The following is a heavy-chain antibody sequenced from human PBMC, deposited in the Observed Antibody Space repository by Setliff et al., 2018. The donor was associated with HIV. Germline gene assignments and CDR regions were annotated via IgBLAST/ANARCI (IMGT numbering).Heavy chain of an antibody. V-gene: IGHV4-59*01. D-gene: IGHD2-15*01. Sequence: SETLSLTCTVSGVSISNYHWSWIRQPPGKGLEWIAWISDSGTTNYNPSLKSRVTLSVDTSKNQFSLSLTSVTGADTAVYYCARGGASSKYLDPWGQGTLVTVSS. CDR3: ARGGASSKYLDP. J-gene: IGHJ5*02. CDR1: GVSISNYH. CDR2: ISDSGTT.